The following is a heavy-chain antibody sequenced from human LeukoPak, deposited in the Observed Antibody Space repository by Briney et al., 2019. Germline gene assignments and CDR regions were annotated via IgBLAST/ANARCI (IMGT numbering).Heavy chain of an antibody. J-gene: IGHJ4*02. CDR3: AKDGDKWSFDN. D-gene: IGHD5-24*01. V-gene: IGHV3-48*02. CDR2: ISSTSSPI. Sequence: GGSLRLSCAASGFTFSRYSMNCVREAPGKGLECVSYISSTSSPIYYAHSVKGRFTISRDNPKNSLYLHMKSLRDEDRPVYYCAKDGDKWSFDNWGQGTLVTVSS. CDR1: GFTFSRYS.